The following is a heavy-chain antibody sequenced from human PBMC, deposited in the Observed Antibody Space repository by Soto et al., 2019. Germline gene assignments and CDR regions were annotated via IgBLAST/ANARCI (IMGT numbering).Heavy chain of an antibody. V-gene: IGHV1-2*04. CDR3: ARSPAFAVVVGATPLIGAFDI. D-gene: IGHD2-15*01. CDR1: GYTFTGYY. CDR2: INPNSGGT. J-gene: IGHJ3*02. Sequence: QVQLVQSGAEVKKPGASVKVSCKASGYTFTGYYMHWVRQAPGQGLEWMGWINPNSGGTNYAQKFQGWVTMTRDTSISTAYMEVSRLRSDDTAVYYCARSPAFAVVVGATPLIGAFDIWGQGTMVTVSS.